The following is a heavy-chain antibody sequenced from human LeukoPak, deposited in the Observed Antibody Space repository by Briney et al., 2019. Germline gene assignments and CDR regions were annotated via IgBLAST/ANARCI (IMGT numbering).Heavy chain of an antibody. D-gene: IGHD2-2*01. J-gene: IGHJ3*02. Sequence: SETLSLTCTVSGGSISSYYWSWIRQPGGKGLEWIGRIYTSGSTNYNPSLKSRVTMSVDTSKNQFSLKLSSVTAADTAVYYCARACSFGPSCYRGVDAFHIWGQGTMVTVSS. CDR1: GGSISSYY. CDR3: ARACSFGPSCYRGVDAFHI. CDR2: IYTSGST. V-gene: IGHV4-4*07.